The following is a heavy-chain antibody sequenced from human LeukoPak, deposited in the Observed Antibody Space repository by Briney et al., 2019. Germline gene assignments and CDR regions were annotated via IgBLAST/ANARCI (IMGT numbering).Heavy chain of an antibody. CDR2: ISYDGSNK. Sequence: GGSLRLSCAASGFTFSNYAMHWVRQAPGKGLEWVAVISYDGSNKYYADSVKGRFTISRDNSKNTLYLQMSSLGSEDTAVYYCVRRCSGWCLDYWGQGTLVVVSS. V-gene: IGHV3-30*14. CDR1: GFTFSNYA. CDR3: VRRCSGWCLDY. J-gene: IGHJ4*02. D-gene: IGHD6-19*01.